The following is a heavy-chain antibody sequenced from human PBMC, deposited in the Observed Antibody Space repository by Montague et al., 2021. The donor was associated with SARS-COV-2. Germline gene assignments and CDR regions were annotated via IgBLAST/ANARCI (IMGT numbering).Heavy chain of an antibody. CDR1: VGSISSNNCY. CDR3: ARDGLYYDRSGPSNFGY. V-gene: IGHV4-39*07. Sequence: SETLSLTCTVSVGSISSNNCYWGWIRQPPGKALEWIGSIYYSGSTYYXPSLKSRVTMSVDTSENQFSLKLSSVTAADTAVYYCARDGLYYDRSGPSNFGYWGQGTLVTVSS. CDR2: IYYSGST. D-gene: IGHD3-22*01. J-gene: IGHJ4*02.